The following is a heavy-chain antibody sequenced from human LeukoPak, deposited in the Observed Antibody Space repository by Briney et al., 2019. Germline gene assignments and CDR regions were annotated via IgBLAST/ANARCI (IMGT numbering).Heavy chain of an antibody. Sequence: GSLRLSCAASGFTFSSYWMNWARQAPGKGLEWVASINHNGNVNYYVDSVKGRFTISRDNAKNSLYLQMSNLRAEDTAVYYCVCLITGDAPLDYWGQGTLVTVSS. D-gene: IGHD7-27*01. CDR3: VCLITGDAPLDY. CDR2: INHNGNVN. J-gene: IGHJ4*02. V-gene: IGHV3-7*03. CDR1: GFTFSSYW.